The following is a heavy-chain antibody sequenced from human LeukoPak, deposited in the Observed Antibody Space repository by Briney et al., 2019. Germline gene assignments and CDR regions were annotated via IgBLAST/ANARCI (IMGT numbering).Heavy chain of an antibody. J-gene: IGHJ4*02. V-gene: IGHV3-9*03. CDR1: GFTFDDYA. CDR2: ISWNSGSI. Sequence: PGGSLRLSCAASGFTFDDYAMHWVRQAPGKGLEWVSGISWNSGSIGYADSVKGRFTISRGNAKNSLYLQMNSLRAEDMALYYCAKDNGGSYYGNFDYWGQGTLVTVSS. CDR3: AKDNGGSYYGNFDY. D-gene: IGHD1-26*01.